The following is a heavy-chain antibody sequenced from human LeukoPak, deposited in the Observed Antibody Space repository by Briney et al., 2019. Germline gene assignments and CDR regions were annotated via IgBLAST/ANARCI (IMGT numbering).Heavy chain of an antibody. V-gene: IGHV3-30*18. CDR3: SNEGGVYLPFAD. Sequence: PGGSLRLSCAASGFRFDDYALHWVRQAPGKGLEWVAVISPDGSNKYYADSVNGRFTIPRDNSKSILYLQMNTLTVEDTAIYHCSNEGGVYLPFADWGQGTRVTVSS. J-gene: IGHJ4*02. CDR1: GFRFDDYA. D-gene: IGHD2-8*01. CDR2: ISPDGSNK.